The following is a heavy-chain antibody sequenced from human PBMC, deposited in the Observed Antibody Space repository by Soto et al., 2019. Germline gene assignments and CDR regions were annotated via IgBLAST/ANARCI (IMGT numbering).Heavy chain of an antibody. Sequence: SETLSLTCGVSGGFLGSLDWWTWVRQTPGKGLHWMREVFHSGITTYNPSLSSRVTISIDKSKNQFSLNLKSVTAADTAIYYCVRRTMARKGSFDPWGQGILVPVSS. D-gene: IGHD3-3*01. J-gene: IGHJ5*02. CDR2: VFHSGIT. CDR3: VRRTMARKGSFDP. CDR1: GGFLGSLDW. V-gene: IGHV4-4*02.